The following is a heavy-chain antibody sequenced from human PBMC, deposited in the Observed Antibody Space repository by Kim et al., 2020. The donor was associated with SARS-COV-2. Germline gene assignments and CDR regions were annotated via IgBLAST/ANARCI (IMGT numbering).Heavy chain of an antibody. J-gene: IGHJ6*03. Sequence: SETLSLTCAVYGGSFSGYYWTWIRQPPGKGLEWIGEINHRGSTNYNPSLKGRVTISVDTSKNQFSLKLRSVTAADTAVYYCASSLGELYMDVWAKGTTVAVSS. D-gene: IGHD3-16*01. CDR1: GGSFSGYY. V-gene: IGHV4-34*01. CDR2: INHRGST. CDR3: ASSLGELYMDV.